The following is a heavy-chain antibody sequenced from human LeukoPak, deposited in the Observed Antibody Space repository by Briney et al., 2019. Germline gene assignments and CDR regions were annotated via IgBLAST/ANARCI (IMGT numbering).Heavy chain of an antibody. D-gene: IGHD3-10*01. V-gene: IGHV4-34*01. Sequence: SETLSLTCAVYGGSFSGYSWNWIRQPPGKGLEWIGEINHRGSTNYNPSLKSRVTISVDTSKNQFSLKLSSVTAADTAVSYCARGRTMVRGVSSRTPENAYWGQGTLVTVSS. CDR3: ARGRTMVRGVSSRTPENAY. CDR1: GGSFSGYS. CDR2: INHRGST. J-gene: IGHJ4*02.